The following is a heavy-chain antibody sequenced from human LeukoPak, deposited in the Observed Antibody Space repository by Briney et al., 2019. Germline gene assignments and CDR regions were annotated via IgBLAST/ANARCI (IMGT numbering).Heavy chain of an antibody. CDR1: GGSFSGYY. Sequence: SETLSLTCAVYGGSFSGYYWSWIRQPPGKGLEWIGEINHSGSTNYNPSLKSRVTISVDTSKNQFSLKLSSVTAADTAVYYCARLARIAAAGTYFDYWGQGTLVTVSS. J-gene: IGHJ4*02. D-gene: IGHD6-13*01. V-gene: IGHV4-34*01. CDR2: INHSGST. CDR3: ARLARIAAAGTYFDY.